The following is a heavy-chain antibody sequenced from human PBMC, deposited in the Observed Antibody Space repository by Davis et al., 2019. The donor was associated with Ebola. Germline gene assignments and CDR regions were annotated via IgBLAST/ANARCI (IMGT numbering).Heavy chain of an antibody. J-gene: IGHJ5*02. CDR2: MNPNSGNT. Sequence: ASVKVSCKASGYTFTSYDINWVRQATGQGLEWMGWMNPNSGNTGYAQKFQGRVTMTRNTSISTAYMELSSLRSEDTAVYYCARRCCSGTGGRSPRRNWFDPWGQGTLVTVSS. CDR3: ARRCCSGTGGRSPRRNWFDP. CDR1: GYTFTSYD. D-gene: IGHD1/OR15-1a*01. V-gene: IGHV1-8*01.